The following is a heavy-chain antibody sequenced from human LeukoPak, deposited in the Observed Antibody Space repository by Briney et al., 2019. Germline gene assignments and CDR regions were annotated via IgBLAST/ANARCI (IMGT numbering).Heavy chain of an antibody. Sequence: SETLSLTCTVSGGSVSSSGYYWGWIRQPPGKGLEWIGSIYHSGSTYYNPSLKSRVTISVDTSKNQFSLKLSSVTAADTAVYYCARAPRPYSSGLVPYYFDYWGQGTLVTVSS. CDR2: IYHSGST. CDR1: GGSVSSSGYY. D-gene: IGHD6-19*01. J-gene: IGHJ4*02. CDR3: ARAPRPYSSGLVPYYFDY. V-gene: IGHV4-39*07.